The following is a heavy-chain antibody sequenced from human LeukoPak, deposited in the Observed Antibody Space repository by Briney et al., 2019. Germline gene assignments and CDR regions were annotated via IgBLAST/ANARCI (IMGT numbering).Heavy chain of an antibody. CDR2: IKSKTDGGTT. Sequence: GGSLRLSCAGSGFSFGPHAMSWVRQAPGKGLEWVGRIKSKTDGGTTDYAAPVKGRFTISRDDSKNTLYLQMNSLKTEDTAVYYCTTVSLWFGEATHGGYWGQGTLVTVSS. J-gene: IGHJ4*02. CDR3: TTVSLWFGEATHGGY. D-gene: IGHD3-10*01. V-gene: IGHV3-15*01. CDR1: GFSFGPHA.